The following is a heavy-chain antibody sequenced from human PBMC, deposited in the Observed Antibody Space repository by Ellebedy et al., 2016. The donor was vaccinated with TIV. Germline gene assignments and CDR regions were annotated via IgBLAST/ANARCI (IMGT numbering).Heavy chain of an antibody. CDR2: ISAYNGNT. V-gene: IGHV1-18*01. CDR1: GYTFTSYG. CDR3: ARGDDSSGYDDWYFDL. Sequence: AASVKVSCKASGYTFTSYGISWVRQAPGQGLEWMGWISAYNGNTNYAQKLQGRVTMTTDTSTSTAYMELRSLRSDDTAVYYCARGDDSSGYDDWYFDLWGRGTLVTVSS. D-gene: IGHD3-22*01. J-gene: IGHJ2*01.